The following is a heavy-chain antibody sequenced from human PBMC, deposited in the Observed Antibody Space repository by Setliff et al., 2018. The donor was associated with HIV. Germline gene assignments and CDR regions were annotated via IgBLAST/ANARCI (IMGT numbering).Heavy chain of an antibody. Sequence: GGSLRLSCAVSGFTLSDYYMDWVRQAPGKGLEWVGRTRNKANGYITEYGASVQGRFTISRDNSKNTLYLQMNSLRAEDTAVYYCAKDRYYDSSGSPFDYWGQGTLVTVSS. V-gene: IGHV3-72*01. CDR2: TRNKANGYIT. CDR3: AKDRYYDSSGSPFDY. CDR1: GFTLSDYY. J-gene: IGHJ4*02. D-gene: IGHD3-22*01.